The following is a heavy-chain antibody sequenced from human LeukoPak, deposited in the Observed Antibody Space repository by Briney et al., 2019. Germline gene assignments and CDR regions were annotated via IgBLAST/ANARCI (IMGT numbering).Heavy chain of an antibody. V-gene: IGHV1-8*01. CDR3: ASGEAVAGTGYYFDY. J-gene: IGHJ4*02. CDR2: MNPNSGNT. Sequence: ASVKVSCKASGYTFTSYDINWVRQATGQGLEWMGWMNPNSGNTGYAQKFQGRVTITTDESTSTAYMELSSLRSEDTAVYYCASGEAVAGTGYYFDYWGQGTLVTVSS. CDR1: GYTFTSYD. D-gene: IGHD6-19*01.